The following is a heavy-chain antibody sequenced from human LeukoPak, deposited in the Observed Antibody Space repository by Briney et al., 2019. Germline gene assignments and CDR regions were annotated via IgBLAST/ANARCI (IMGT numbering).Heavy chain of an antibody. Sequence: GGSLRLSCAASGFTFSSYAMSWVRQAPGKGLEWVSAISGSGGGTYYADSVKGRFTISRDNSRDTLYLQMNSLRAEDTAVYYCAKGYYDYVWGSYYFDYWGQGTLVTVSS. J-gene: IGHJ4*02. CDR1: GFTFSSYA. CDR2: ISGSGGGT. CDR3: AKGYYDYVWGSYYFDY. V-gene: IGHV3-23*01. D-gene: IGHD3-16*01.